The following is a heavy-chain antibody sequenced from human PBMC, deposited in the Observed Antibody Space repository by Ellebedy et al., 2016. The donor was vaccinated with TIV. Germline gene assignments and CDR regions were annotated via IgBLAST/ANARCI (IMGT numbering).Heavy chain of an antibody. Sequence: GESLKISXAASGFTLNSYTVNWVRQAPGKGLEWVSSISSSGSYIYYADSVRGRFTISRDNAKNSLYLQMNSLRAEDTAVYYCARVEPFYCSSTSCKNLGSDYWGQGTLVTVSS. CDR3: ARVEPFYCSSTSCKNLGSDY. J-gene: IGHJ4*02. V-gene: IGHV3-21*01. D-gene: IGHD2-2*01. CDR2: ISSSGSYI. CDR1: GFTLNSYT.